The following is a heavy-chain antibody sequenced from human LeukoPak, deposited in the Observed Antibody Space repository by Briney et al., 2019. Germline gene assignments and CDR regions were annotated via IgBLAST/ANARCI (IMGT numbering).Heavy chain of an antibody. CDR3: AKGREWKYSSSNGPTSPHRFDY. CDR2: ISGCGGST. J-gene: IGHJ4*02. CDR1: GFTFSSYA. V-gene: IGHV3-23*01. D-gene: IGHD6-6*01. Sequence: PGGSLRLSCAASGFTFSSYAMSWVRQAPGKGLEWVSAISGCGGSTYYADSVKGRFTISRDNSKNTLYLQMNSLRAEDTAVYYCAKGREWKYSSSNGPTSPHRFDYWGQGTLVTVSS.